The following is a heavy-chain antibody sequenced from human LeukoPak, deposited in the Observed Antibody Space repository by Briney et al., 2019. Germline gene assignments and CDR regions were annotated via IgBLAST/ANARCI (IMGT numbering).Heavy chain of an antibody. V-gene: IGHV1-18*01. CDR2: ISAYNNNT. D-gene: IGHD3-22*01. CDR1: GYTFTSYG. Sequence: GASVKVSCKASGYTFTSYGISWVRQAPGQGLEWMGWISAYNNNTIYAQNLQGRLTMTTDTSTSTAYMELRSLRSDDTAMYYCAREGHDTSGYYYPNWFDPWGQGTLVGVSS. J-gene: IGHJ5*02. CDR3: AREGHDTSGYYYPNWFDP.